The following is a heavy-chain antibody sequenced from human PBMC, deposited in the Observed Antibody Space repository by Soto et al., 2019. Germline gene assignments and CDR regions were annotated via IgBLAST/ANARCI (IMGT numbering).Heavy chain of an antibody. CDR2: IFHSGIT. Sequence: SETLSLTCAVSGDSISSTHWWTWVRQPPGKGLEYIGQIFHSGITNYNPSLESRVTISLDKSKNQFSLRLNSMTAADTAVYYCARHNYGSGITYFDYWGQGTLVTVSS. J-gene: IGHJ4*02. CDR3: ARHNYGSGITYFDY. V-gene: IGHV4-4*02. D-gene: IGHD3-10*01. CDR1: GDSISSTHW.